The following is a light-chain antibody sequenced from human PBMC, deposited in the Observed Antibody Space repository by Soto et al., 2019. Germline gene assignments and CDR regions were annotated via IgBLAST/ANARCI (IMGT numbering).Light chain of an antibody. Sequence: SYELTQTPSVSVAPGQTARFTCGGSNIAAKAVHWFQQRPGQAPVLVVYDNDDRPSGIPERFSGSTSGNTATLTIRRVEAGDEADYYCQLWDGVSRHVVFGGGTKLTVL. CDR2: DND. V-gene: IGLV3-21*02. J-gene: IGLJ2*01. CDR1: NIAAKA. CDR3: QLWDGVSRHVV.